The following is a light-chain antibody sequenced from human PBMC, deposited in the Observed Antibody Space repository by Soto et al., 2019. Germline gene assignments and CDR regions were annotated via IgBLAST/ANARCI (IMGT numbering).Light chain of an antibody. CDR2: EVN. V-gene: IGLV2-8*01. J-gene: IGLJ1*01. CDR3: SSYAGINNLGV. CDR1: SSDVGGYKY. Sequence: QSALTQPASVSGSPGQSVTISCTGTSSDVGGYKYVSWYQQHPGKAPKLMIFEVNKRPSGVPDRFSGSKSGNTASLTVSGLQAEDEADYYCSSYAGINNLGVFGTGTKLTVL.